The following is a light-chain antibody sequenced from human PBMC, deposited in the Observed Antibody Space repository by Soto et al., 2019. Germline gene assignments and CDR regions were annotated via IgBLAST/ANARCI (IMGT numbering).Light chain of an antibody. V-gene: IGKV1-39*01. J-gene: IGKJ4*01. CDR3: LQTFTTHIT. CDR2: SSS. Sequence: DIQMTQSPSSLSASAGDTVTITCRASQNIADYLSWYQQKPGKAPKLLMYSSSILHDGVSSKFIGDGSGTDFTLTITGLQPEDFATYYCLQTFTTHITFGGGTTVEVK. CDR1: QNIADY.